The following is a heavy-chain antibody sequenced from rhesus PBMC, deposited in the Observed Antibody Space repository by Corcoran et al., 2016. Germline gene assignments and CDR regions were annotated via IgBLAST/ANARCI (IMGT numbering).Heavy chain of an antibody. D-gene: IGHD4-23*01. CDR2: INPSNGNA. Sequence: QVQLVQSGAEVKNPGASVTVSCKASGYPFPSYSINWVRKAPGQGLEWKGWINPSNGNAAYAQKFQGRVTMTRDTSTSTAYMELSSLRSEDTAVYYCVGWMNTVTHWGQGVLVTVSS. CDR1: GYPFPSYS. V-gene: IGHV1-200*01. CDR3: VGWMNTVTH. J-gene: IGHJ4*01.